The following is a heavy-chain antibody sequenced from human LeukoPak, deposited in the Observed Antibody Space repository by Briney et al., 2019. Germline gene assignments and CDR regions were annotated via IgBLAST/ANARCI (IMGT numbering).Heavy chain of an antibody. CDR2: ISYDGSNK. CDR3: AKAEPYSIVTAPYYYYGMDV. J-gene: IGHJ6*02. CDR1: GFTFSSYG. V-gene: IGHV3-30*18. Sequence: PGGSLRLSCEASGFTFSSYGMHWVRQAPGKGLEWVAVISYDGSNKYYADSVKGRFTISRDNSKNTVYLQMNSLRAEDTAVYFCAKAEPYSIVTAPYYYYGMDVWGQGTTVTVSS. D-gene: IGHD1-14*01.